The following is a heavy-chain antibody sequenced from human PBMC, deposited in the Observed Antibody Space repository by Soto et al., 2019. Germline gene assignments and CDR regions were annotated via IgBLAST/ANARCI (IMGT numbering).Heavy chain of an antibody. Sequence: ASVKVSCKASGYTFTSYGISWVRQAPGQGLEWMGWISACNGNTNYAQKLQGRVTMTTDTSTSTAYMELRSLRSDDTAVYYCAMSSSSWTENWFDPWGQGTLVTVSS. CDR2: ISACNGNT. J-gene: IGHJ5*02. CDR3: AMSSSSWTENWFDP. V-gene: IGHV1-18*01. D-gene: IGHD6-13*01. CDR1: GYTFTSYG.